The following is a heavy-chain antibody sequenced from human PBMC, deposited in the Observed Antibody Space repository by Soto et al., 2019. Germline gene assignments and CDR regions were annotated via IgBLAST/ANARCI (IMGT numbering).Heavy chain of an antibody. J-gene: IGHJ5*02. CDR3: ARLPRYCSSTSCYTGGRFDP. Sequence: ASVKVSCKASGYTFTSYDINWVRQATGQGLEWMGWMNPNSGNTGYAQKFQGRVTMTRNTSISTAYMELSSLRSEDTAVYYCARLPRYCSSTSCYTGGRFDPWGQGTLVTVSS. D-gene: IGHD2-2*02. CDR2: MNPNSGNT. V-gene: IGHV1-8*01. CDR1: GYTFTSYD.